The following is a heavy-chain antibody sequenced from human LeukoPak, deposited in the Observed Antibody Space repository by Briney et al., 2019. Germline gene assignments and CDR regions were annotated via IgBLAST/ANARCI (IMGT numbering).Heavy chain of an antibody. CDR1: GYTFTSYY. CDR2: INPSGGST. CDR3: AREGTAWTRNYDPYYFGY. Sequence: ASVKVSCKASGYTFTSYYMHWVRQAPGQGLEWMGIINPSGGSTSYAQKFQGRVTMTRDMSTSTVYMELSSLRSEDTAVYYCAREGTAWTRNYDPYYFGYWGQGTLVTVSS. D-gene: IGHD4-11*01. V-gene: IGHV1-46*01. J-gene: IGHJ4*02.